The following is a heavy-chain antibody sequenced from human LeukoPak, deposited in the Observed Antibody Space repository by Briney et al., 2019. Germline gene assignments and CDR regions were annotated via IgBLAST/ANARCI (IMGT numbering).Heavy chain of an antibody. D-gene: IGHD5-18*01. CDR3: ASLDTAMVNGDY. CDR2: IKQDGGEK. V-gene: IGHV3-7*01. CDR1: GFTFSSYW. Sequence: GGSLRLSCAASGFTFSSYWMSWVRQAPGKGLEWVANIKQDGGEKNYVDSVKGRFTISRDNAKNSLYLQMNSLRAEDKAMYYCASLDTAMVNGDYWGQGTLVTVSS. J-gene: IGHJ4*02.